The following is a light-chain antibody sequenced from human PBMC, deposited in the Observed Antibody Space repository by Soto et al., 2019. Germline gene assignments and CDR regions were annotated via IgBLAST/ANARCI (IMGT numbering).Light chain of an antibody. Sequence: EIVLTQSPGTLSLSPGERATLSCRASQSVSSNYLAWYQQKPGQAPRLLIYGASSRATGIPDRFSGSGSGTDFTLTISRLEPEDFAVYYCQQYYSSPLTFGGGTKVEIK. J-gene: IGKJ4*01. V-gene: IGKV3-20*01. CDR3: QQYYSSPLT. CDR2: GAS. CDR1: QSVSSNY.